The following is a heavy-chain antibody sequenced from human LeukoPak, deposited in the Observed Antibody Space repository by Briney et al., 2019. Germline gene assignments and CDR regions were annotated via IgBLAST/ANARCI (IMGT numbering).Heavy chain of an antibody. CDR2: IYYTGST. V-gene: IGHV4-59*08. CDR1: GRSISNYL. CDR3: ARHWGNGDYTAFDY. J-gene: IGHJ4*02. Sequence: PSETLSLTCTVSGRSISNYLWSWTRQPPGKGLEWIAYIYYTGSTNYNPPLKSRVTISVDTSKNQFSLKVSSVTAADTAVYYCARHWGNGDYTAFDYWGQGTLVTVSS. D-gene: IGHD4-17*01.